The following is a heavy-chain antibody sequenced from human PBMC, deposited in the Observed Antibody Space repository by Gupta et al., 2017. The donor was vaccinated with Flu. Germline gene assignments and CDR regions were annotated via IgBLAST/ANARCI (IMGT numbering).Heavy chain of an antibody. CDR1: GYTFSGYY. Sequence: KASGYTFSGYYMIWVRQAPGQGLEWMGRINPNTGGTNFAPQFQGRVTMTWDTSISSAYMEXSXLTSDDXAIYYCARDGITGTDFDYWGQGTLVTVSS. CDR3: ARDGITGTDFDY. CDR2: INPNTGGT. V-gene: IGHV1-2*06. D-gene: IGHD1-7*01. J-gene: IGHJ4*02.